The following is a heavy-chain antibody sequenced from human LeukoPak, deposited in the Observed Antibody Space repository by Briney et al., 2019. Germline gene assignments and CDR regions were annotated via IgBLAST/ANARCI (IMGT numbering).Heavy chain of an antibody. D-gene: IGHD3-10*01. CDR3: TREDYYYASGH. Sequence: GGSLSLSFAASGFTFTDHYMSWVRQAPGKGLEWVSYISSGGDIIYYADSVKGRFTISRDNAKNSLFLQMNSLRAEDTAVYYCTREDYYYASGHWAQGTLVTVSS. V-gene: IGHV3-11*04. CDR2: ISSGGDII. J-gene: IGHJ4*02. CDR1: GFTFTDHY.